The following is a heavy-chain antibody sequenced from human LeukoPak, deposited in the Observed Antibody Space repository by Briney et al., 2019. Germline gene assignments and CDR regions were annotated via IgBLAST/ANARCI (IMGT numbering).Heavy chain of an antibody. CDR2: IYYSGST. D-gene: IGHD1-26*01. CDR1: GGSISSGGYY. CDR3: ARDALPSGSYRHNWFDP. Sequence: SQTLSLTCTVSGGSISSGGYYWSWIRQHPGKGLEWIGYIYYSGSTYYNPSLKSRVTISVDTSKDQFSLKLSSVTAADTAVYYCARDALPSGSYRHNWFDPWGQGTLVTVSS. J-gene: IGHJ5*02. V-gene: IGHV4-31*03.